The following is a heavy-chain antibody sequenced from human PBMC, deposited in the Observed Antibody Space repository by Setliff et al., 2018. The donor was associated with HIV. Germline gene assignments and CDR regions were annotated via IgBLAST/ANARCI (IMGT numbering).Heavy chain of an antibody. D-gene: IGHD6-13*01. CDR2: IYTSGST. CDR3: ARIGSGWSVGWFDP. J-gene: IGHJ5*02. Sequence: KASETLSLTCTVSGGSISSGSYYWSWIRQPAGKGLEWIGRIYTSGSTNYNPSLKSRVTISVDTSKNQFSLKLSSVTAADTAVYYCARIGSGWSVGWFDPWGQGTLVTVSS. CDR1: GGSISSGSYY. V-gene: IGHV4-61*02.